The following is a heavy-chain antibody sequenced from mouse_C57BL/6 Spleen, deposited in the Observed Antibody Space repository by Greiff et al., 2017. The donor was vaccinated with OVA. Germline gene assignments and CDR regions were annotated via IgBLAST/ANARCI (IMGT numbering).Heavy chain of an antibody. CDR2: IYPGSGST. V-gene: IGHV1-55*01. Sequence: QVHVKQPGAELVKPGASVKMSCKASGYTFTSYWITWVKQRPGQGLEWIGDIYPGSGSTNYNEKFKSKATLTVDTSSSTAYMQLSSLTSEDSAVYYCATTGDSNYFDYWGQGTTLTVSS. CDR3: ATTGDSNYFDY. CDR1: GYTFTSYW. J-gene: IGHJ2*01. D-gene: IGHD4-1*02.